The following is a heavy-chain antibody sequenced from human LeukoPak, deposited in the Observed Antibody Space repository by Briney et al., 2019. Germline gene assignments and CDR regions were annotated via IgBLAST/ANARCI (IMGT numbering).Heavy chain of an antibody. D-gene: IGHD5-18*01. Sequence: GGSLRLSCAASGFTFSSYEINWVRQAPGKGLEWVSYTSSSGSTIYYADSVKGRFTISRDNAKNSPYLQMNSLRAEDTAVYYCARALSYSYGSMDFWGQGTLVIVSS. CDR2: TSSSGSTI. J-gene: IGHJ4*02. V-gene: IGHV3-48*03. CDR3: ARALSYSYGSMDF. CDR1: GFTFSSYE.